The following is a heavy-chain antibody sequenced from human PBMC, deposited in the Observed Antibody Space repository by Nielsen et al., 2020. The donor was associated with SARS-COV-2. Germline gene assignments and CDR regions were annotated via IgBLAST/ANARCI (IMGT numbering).Heavy chain of an antibody. CDR2: INHSGST. J-gene: IGHJ6*02. CDR3: ARGSHAVYDILTGYPLYYYYYGMDV. V-gene: IGHV4-34*01. D-gene: IGHD3-9*01. Sequence: WIRQPPGKGLEWIGEINHSGSTNYNPSLKSRVTISVDTSKNQFSLKLSSVTAADTAVYYCARGSHAVYDILTGYPLYYYYYGMDVWGQGTTVTVSS.